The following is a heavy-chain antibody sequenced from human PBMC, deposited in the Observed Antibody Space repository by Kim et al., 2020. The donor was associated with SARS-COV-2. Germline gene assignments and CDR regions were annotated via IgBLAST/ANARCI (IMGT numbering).Heavy chain of an antibody. CDR2: INPSGGST. J-gene: IGHJ6*02. CDR1: GYTFTSYY. D-gene: IGHD2-2*01. V-gene: IGHV1-46*01. CDR3: ARVTRGGSTETWDYYGMDV. Sequence: ASVKVSCKASGYTFTSYYMHWVRQAPGQGLEWMGIINPSGGSTSYAQKFQGRVTMTRDTSTSTVYMELSSLRSEDTAVYYCARVTRGGSTETWDYYGMDVWGQGTTVTVSS.